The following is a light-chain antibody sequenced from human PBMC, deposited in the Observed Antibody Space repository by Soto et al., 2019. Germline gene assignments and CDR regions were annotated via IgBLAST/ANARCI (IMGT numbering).Light chain of an antibody. CDR3: SSYTSSYTWV. CDR1: TNDVGGYNY. V-gene: IGLV2-14*03. Sequence: QSVLTQPASVSGSPGQSITISCSGTTNDVGGYNYVSWYQQHPGKAPKLLIYGVTDRPSGVSSRFSGSKSGNAASLTISGLQAEDEGDYYCSSYTSSYTWVFGGGTNSPS. J-gene: IGLJ3*02. CDR2: GVT.